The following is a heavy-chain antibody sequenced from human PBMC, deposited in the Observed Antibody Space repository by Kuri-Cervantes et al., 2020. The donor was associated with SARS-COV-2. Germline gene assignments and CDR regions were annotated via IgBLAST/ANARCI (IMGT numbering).Heavy chain of an antibody. J-gene: IGHJ4*02. CDR3: VKDDILTGYTPLWY. V-gene: IGHV3-64D*08. Sequence: GESLKISCSASGFTFSSYAMHWVRQAPGKGLEYVSAISSNGGSTYYADSVRGGFTISRDNSKNTLYLQMSSLRAEDTAVYYCVKDDILTGYTPLWYWGQGTLVTVSS. CDR2: ISSNGGST. CDR1: GFTFSSYA. D-gene: IGHD3-9*01.